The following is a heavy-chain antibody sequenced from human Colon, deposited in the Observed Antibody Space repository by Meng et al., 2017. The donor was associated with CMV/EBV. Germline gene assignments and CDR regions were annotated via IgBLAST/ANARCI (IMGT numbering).Heavy chain of an antibody. J-gene: IGHJ4*02. CDR1: GFIFGTYA. CDR2: TTGSGDST. Sequence: CAASGFIFGTYAMSWVRPAPGKGLEWVSSTTGSGDSTYYADSVKGRFTISRDNSKNTLYLQMNSLRAEDTAIYYCTKGRGLLASASNYWGQGTLVTVSS. D-gene: IGHD1-26*01. CDR3: TKGRGLLASASNY. V-gene: IGHV3-23*01.